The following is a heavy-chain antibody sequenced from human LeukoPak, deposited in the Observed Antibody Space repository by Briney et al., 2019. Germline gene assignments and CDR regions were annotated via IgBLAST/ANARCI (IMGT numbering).Heavy chain of an antibody. V-gene: IGHV1-18*01. CDR1: GSSFTSYG. Sequence: ASVTVSYKASGSSFTSYGISWVRQAPGQGLEGMGWISSHTGKTKTIQKLQGRATMARDTSTSTAYMELRSLGSDDAAVYYCARDQGGTYYYYYYMDVWGKGTTVTVSS. CDR3: ARDQGGTYYYYYYMDV. D-gene: IGHD6-25*01. CDR2: ISSHTGKT. J-gene: IGHJ6*03.